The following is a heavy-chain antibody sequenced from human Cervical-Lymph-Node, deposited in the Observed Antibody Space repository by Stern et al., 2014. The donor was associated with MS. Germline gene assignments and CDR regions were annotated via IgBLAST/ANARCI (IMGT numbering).Heavy chain of an antibody. CDR2: ITPVFGTT. V-gene: IGHV1-69*06. Sequence: QVQLGQSGAEVKKTGSSVKVSCKASGDTFSSYAINWVRQGPGQGLEWMRGITPVFGTTNYAQKCQGRVTISADKSTNTAYIELMTLRSEDTAVYDCARGGGLVGYFDYWGQGTLVSVSS. J-gene: IGHJ4*02. D-gene: IGHD1-26*01. CDR1: GDTFSSYA. CDR3: ARGGGLVGYFDY.